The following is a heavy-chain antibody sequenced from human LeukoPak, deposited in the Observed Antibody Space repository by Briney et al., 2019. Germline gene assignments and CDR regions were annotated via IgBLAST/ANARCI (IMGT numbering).Heavy chain of an antibody. D-gene: IGHD3-10*01. CDR3: ARAFQYGSGSYPYSL. Sequence: GGSLRLSCAASGFTFSNYAMHWVRQAPGKGLEYVSAISSNGNGTYYANSVKGRFTISRDNLKNTLFLQMNSLRAEDTAVYYCARAFQYGSGSYPYSLWGQGTLVTVSS. CDR1: GFTFSNYA. J-gene: IGHJ4*02. V-gene: IGHV3-64*01. CDR2: ISSNGNGT.